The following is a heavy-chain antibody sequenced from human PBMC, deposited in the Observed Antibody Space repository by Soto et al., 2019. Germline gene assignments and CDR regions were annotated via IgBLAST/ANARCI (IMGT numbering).Heavy chain of an antibody. Sequence: PSETLSLTCTVSGASISSGGYYWSWIRQHPGKGLEWIGYVYYSGSTYYNPSLKSRVTISVDTSKNQFSLKLSSVTAADTAVYYCARRTSDYDFWSGRLDYWGQGTLVTVSS. D-gene: IGHD3-3*01. CDR1: GASISSGGYY. V-gene: IGHV4-30-4*08. J-gene: IGHJ4*02. CDR3: ARRTSDYDFWSGRLDY. CDR2: VYYSGST.